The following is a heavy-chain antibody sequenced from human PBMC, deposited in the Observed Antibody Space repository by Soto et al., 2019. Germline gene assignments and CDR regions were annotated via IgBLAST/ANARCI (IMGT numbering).Heavy chain of an antibody. CDR2: IYSSGST. J-gene: IGHJ4*02. Sequence: QLQLQESGPGLVKPSETLSLTCTVSGGFISSSSYFWAWIRQPPGKGLEWIGSIYSSGSTYYNPSLKGRVTISVDTSKNQFSLRLNSVTAADTAVYYCAREVSGYDSAGDYWGQGTLVTVSS. CDR1: GGFISSSSYF. D-gene: IGHD5-12*01. CDR3: AREVSGYDSAGDY. V-gene: IGHV4-39*01.